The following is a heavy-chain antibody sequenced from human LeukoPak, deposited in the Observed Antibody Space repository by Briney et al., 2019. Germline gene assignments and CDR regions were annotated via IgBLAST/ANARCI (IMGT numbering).Heavy chain of an antibody. CDR3: ARTPDWYSSSWFDP. D-gene: IGHD6-13*01. CDR2: INPNSGGT. Sequence: ASVKVSCKASGYTFTGYYMHWVRQAPGQGLEWMGWINPNSGGTNYAQKFQGRVTMTRDTSISTAYMELSRLRSDDTAVYYCARTPDWYSSSWFDPWGQGTLVTVSS. V-gene: IGHV1-2*02. J-gene: IGHJ5*02. CDR1: GYTFTGYY.